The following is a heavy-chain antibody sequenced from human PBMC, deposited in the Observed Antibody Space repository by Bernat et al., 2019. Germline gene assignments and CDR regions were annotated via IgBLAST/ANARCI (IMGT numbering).Heavy chain of an antibody. Sequence: QVQLQQWGAGLLKPSETLSPTCAVYGGSFSGYYWSWIRQPPGKGLEWIGELNHSGSTNYNPSLKSRVTISVDTSKNQFSLKLSSVTAADTAVYYCARFERDGYNPAYYFDCWGQGTLVTVSS. CDR3: ARFERDGYNPAYYFDC. D-gene: IGHD5-24*01. CDR2: LNHSGST. J-gene: IGHJ4*02. CDR1: GGSFSGYY. V-gene: IGHV4-34*01.